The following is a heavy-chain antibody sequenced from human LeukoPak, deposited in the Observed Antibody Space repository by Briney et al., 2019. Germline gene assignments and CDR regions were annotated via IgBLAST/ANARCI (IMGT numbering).Heavy chain of an antibody. Sequence: PSETLSLTCTVSGDSIASSGYYWSWVRQPPGKGLEWIATIYYSGTTYYNAPLKSRVTISVDTSKNQFSLKLSSVTAADTAVYYCARLLYDRSGYYWFDPWGQGTLVTVSS. CDR3: ARLLYDRSGYYWFDP. CDR1: GDSIASSGYY. D-gene: IGHD3-22*01. J-gene: IGHJ5*02. V-gene: IGHV4-39*01. CDR2: IYYSGTT.